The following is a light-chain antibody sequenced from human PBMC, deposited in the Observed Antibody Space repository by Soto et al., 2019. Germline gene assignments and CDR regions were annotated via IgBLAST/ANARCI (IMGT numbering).Light chain of an antibody. CDR1: SSNIVNNA. CDR3: AAWDDSLNVAV. CDR2: YDD. V-gene: IGLV1-36*01. J-gene: IGLJ7*01. Sequence: QSMLTQPPSVSAAPRQRVTISCSGSSSNIVNNAVSWYQQLPGKAPKLLIYYDDLLPSGVSDRFSGSKSGTSASLAISGLQSEDEADYYCAAWDDSLNVAVFGGGTQLTVL.